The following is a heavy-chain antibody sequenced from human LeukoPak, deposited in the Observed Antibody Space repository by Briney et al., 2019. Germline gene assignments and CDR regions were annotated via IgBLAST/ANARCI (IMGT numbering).Heavy chain of an antibody. V-gene: IGHV4-34*01. J-gene: IGHJ4*02. Sequence: SDTLSLTCAVYGGSFSGYYWSWIRQPPGKGLEWIGEINHSGSTNYNPSLKSRVTISVDTSKNQFSLKLSSVTAADTAVYYCARGGEEGLDYWGQGTLVTVSS. CDR2: INHSGST. CDR3: ARGGEEGLDY. CDR1: GGSFSGYY. D-gene: IGHD3-10*01.